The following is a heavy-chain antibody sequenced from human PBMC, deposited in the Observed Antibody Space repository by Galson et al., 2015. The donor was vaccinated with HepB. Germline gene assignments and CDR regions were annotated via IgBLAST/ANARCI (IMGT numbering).Heavy chain of an antibody. CDR3: ASVGLLCDDCYTTYFDY. CDR1: GSSFTSYW. D-gene: IGHD2-21*02. J-gene: IGHJ4*02. V-gene: IGHV5-10-1*01. Sequence: QSGAEVTKPGDSLRISCKASGSSFTSYWISWVRQMPGKGLEWMGRIDPTDSYTNYSPSFEGHVTISADRSMNTAYLQWSSLKASDTAMYYCASVGLLCDDCYTTYFDYWGQGTLVTVSS. CDR2: IDPTDSYT.